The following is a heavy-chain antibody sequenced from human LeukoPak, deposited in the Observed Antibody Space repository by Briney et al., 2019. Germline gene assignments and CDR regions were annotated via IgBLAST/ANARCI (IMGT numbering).Heavy chain of an antibody. V-gene: IGHV4-4*02. CDR2: IYHSGST. D-gene: IGHD2-2*01. CDR3: ARIMGRGYCISTSCRGDWFDS. J-gene: IGHJ5*01. Sequence: PSGTLSLTCAVSGGSISSNTWWSWVRQPPGKGLEWIGEIYHSGSTNYNPSLKSRVTISVDKSKNQFSLKLSSVTAADTAVYHCARIMGRGYCISTSCRGDWFDSWGQGTLVTVSS. CDR1: GGSISSNTW.